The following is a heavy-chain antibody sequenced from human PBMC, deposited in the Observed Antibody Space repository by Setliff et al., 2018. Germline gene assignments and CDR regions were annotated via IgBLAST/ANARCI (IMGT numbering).Heavy chain of an antibody. V-gene: IGHV1-18*01. J-gene: IGHJ4*03. Sequence: GASVKVSCKASGYTFISYDISWVRQAPGQGLEGIGWISIDDDKTKYAQKFQGRVTMTADTSTSTAYMELRSLRSEDTAVYYCARDTGYCSGGNCYSMEDYWGQGTMVTVSS. CDR3: ARDTGYCSGGNCYSMEDY. CDR2: ISIDDDKT. D-gene: IGHD2-15*01. CDR1: GYTFISYD.